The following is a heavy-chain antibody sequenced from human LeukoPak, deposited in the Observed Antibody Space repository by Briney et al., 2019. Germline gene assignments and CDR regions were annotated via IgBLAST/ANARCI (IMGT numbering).Heavy chain of an antibody. V-gene: IGHV3-7*05. J-gene: IGHJ4*02. CDR3: AREGREGYNYPALDF. Sequence: GGSVRLSCVASGFSFGSYWMAWVRQAPGKGLEWVANMKHDGIEKYHVDSVKGRFTISRDNTKNSLYLHMSSLRVEDTAVYYCAREGREGYNYPALDFWGQGILVTVSS. CDR1: GFSFGSYW. D-gene: IGHD5-24*01. CDR2: MKHDGIEK.